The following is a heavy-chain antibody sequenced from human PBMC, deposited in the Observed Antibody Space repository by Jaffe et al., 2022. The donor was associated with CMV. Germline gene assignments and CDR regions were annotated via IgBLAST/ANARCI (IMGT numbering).Heavy chain of an antibody. D-gene: IGHD3-16*01. V-gene: IGHV4-31*03. CDR3: ARDPWKRLGDPRRRYYYGMDV. CDR1: GGSISSGGYY. Sequence: QVQLQESGPGLVKPSQTLSLTCTVSGGSISSGGYYWSWIRQHPGKGLEWIGYIYYSGSTYYNPSLKSRVTISVDTSKNQFSLKLSSVTAADTAVYYCARDPWKRLGDPRRRYYYGMDVWGQGTTVTVSS. CDR2: IYYSGST. J-gene: IGHJ6*02.